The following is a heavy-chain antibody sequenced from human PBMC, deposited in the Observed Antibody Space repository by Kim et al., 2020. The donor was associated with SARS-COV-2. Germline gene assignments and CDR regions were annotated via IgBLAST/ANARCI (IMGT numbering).Heavy chain of an antibody. Sequence: ADSVKDRLTISRDNSENTLYLQMNSLRAEDTAVYYCAKSYSGSYLSYFDFGGQRTLLTVSS. D-gene: IGHD1-26*01. V-gene: IGHV3-30*02. CDR3: AKSYSGSYLSYFDF. J-gene: IGHJ4*02.